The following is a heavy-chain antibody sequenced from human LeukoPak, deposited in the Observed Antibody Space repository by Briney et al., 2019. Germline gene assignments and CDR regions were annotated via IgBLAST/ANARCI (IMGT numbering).Heavy chain of an antibody. Sequence: SETLSLTCAVSGYSISSGYYWGWIRQPPGKGLEWIGSIYHSGSTYYNPSLKSRVTISVDTSKNQFSLKLSSVTAADTAVYYCASHYYGSGTAVFDYWGQGTLVTVS. D-gene: IGHD3-10*01. CDR1: GYSISSGYY. CDR2: IYHSGST. CDR3: ASHYYGSGTAVFDY. V-gene: IGHV4-38-2*01. J-gene: IGHJ4*02.